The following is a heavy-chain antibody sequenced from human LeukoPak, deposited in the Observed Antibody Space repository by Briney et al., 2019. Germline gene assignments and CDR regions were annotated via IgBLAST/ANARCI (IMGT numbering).Heavy chain of an antibody. Sequence: SETLSLTCSISGGSISSPNIYWGWIRQPPGKGLEWIGNFYYSGKTYYNPSVKSRVTISVDTSKNQFSLTLRSVTAADTAVYYCAMGMRVELTPSPPFEYWGQGTLVTVPS. CDR1: GGSISSPNIY. D-gene: IGHD2-8*01. CDR3: AMGMRVELTPSPPFEY. CDR2: FYYSGKT. V-gene: IGHV4-39*01. J-gene: IGHJ4*02.